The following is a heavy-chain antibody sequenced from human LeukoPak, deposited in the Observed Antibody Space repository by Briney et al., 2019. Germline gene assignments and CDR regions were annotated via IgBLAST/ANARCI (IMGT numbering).Heavy chain of an antibody. CDR1: GFTFDDYG. V-gene: IGHV3-20*04. CDR3: AGYISRVGYYYYGMDV. J-gene: IGHJ6*02. Sequence: GRSLRLSCAASGFTFDDYGMSWVRQAPGKGLEWVSGINWDGGSKCCADSVKGRFTISRDNAKNSLYLQMNSLRAEDTALYYCAGYISRVGYYYYGMDVWGQGTTVTVSS. D-gene: IGHD4-23*01. CDR2: INWDGGSK.